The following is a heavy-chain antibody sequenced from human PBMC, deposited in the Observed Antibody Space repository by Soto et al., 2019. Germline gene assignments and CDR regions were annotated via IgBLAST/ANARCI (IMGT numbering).Heavy chain of an antibody. CDR2: INPDNGNT. CDR1: GYTFTGYY. D-gene: IGHD1-20*01. J-gene: IGHJ4*02. CDR3: ARLTGTYGLDY. V-gene: IGHV1-2*02. Sequence: ASVKVSCKASGYTFTGYYMHWVRQAPGQGLEWMGWINPDNGNTKYSQKFQGRVTMTRDTSASTAYMELSSLRSEDTAVYYCARLTGTYGLDYWGQGTLVTVSS.